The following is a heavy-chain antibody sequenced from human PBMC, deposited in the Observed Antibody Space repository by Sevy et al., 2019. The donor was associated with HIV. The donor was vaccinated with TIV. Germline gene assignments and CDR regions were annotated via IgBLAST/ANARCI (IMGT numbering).Heavy chain of an antibody. CDR3: ASEKEQLVLWPYYGMDV. CDR2: ISNSSSYI. D-gene: IGHD6-13*01. V-gene: IGHV3-21*01. J-gene: IGHJ6*02. CDR1: GLRFSNYN. Sequence: GGSLRLSCAASGLRFSNYNMNWVRQAPGQGLEWVACISNSSSYIYYVDSVKGRFTISRDNAKNSLYLQMNSLRAEDTAVYYCASEKEQLVLWPYYGMDVWGHGTTVTLSS.